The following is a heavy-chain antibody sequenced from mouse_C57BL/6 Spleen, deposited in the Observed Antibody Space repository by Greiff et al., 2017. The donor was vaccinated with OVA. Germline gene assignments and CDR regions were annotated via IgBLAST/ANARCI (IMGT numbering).Heavy chain of an antibody. CDR3: ARSLYYYYEVAAY. CDR1: GYTITSYW. Sequence: VKLVESGAELAKPGASVKLSCKASGYTITSYWMHWVKQRPGQGLEWIGYINPSSGYTKYNQKFKDKATLTADKSSITAYMQLSSLTYEDSAVYYCARSLYYYYEVAAYWGQGTLVTVSA. J-gene: IGHJ3*01. V-gene: IGHV1-7*01. CDR2: INPSSGYT. D-gene: IGHD2-4*01.